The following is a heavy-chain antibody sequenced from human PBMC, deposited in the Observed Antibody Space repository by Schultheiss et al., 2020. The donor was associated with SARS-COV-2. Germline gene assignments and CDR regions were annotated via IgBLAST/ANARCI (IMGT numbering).Heavy chain of an antibody. CDR3: ARDVEMATIRAFDI. CDR1: GGSISSYY. D-gene: IGHD5-24*01. CDR2: IYYSGST. V-gene: IGHV4-59*12. Sequence: SETLSLTCTVSGGSISSYYWSWIRQPPGKGLEWIGYIYYSGSTNYNPSLKSRVTISVDTSKNQFSLKLSSVTAADTAVYYCARDVEMATIRAFDIWGQGTMVTVSS. J-gene: IGHJ3*02.